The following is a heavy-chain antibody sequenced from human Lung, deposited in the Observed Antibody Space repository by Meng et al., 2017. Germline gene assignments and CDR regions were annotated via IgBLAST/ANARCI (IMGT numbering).Heavy chain of an antibody. D-gene: IGHD4-11*01. J-gene: IGHJ4*02. Sequence: QVHLQQAGAGRLKPLEALFLNCVASGGYISDYYWSGIRQPPWKGLDWIGEINHSGSTTYNPSIESRATISVDTSQSNLSLKLSSVTAADSAVYYCARGPTTMAHDFDYWGQGTLVTVSS. V-gene: IGHV4-34*01. CDR3: ARGPTTMAHDFDY. CDR2: INHSGST. CDR1: GGYISDYY.